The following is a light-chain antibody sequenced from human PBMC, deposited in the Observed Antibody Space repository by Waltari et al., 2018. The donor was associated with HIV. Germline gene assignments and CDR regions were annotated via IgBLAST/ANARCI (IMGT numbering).Light chain of an antibody. Sequence: QSALTQPASVSGSPGQSITISCTGTSSDVGSYNVVAWYQQHPGKAPKLMIYEDNKRPSGVSNRFSGSKYGNTASLTIPGLQAEDEADYYCCSYTGSTTWVFGGGTKLTVL. CDR1: SSDVGSYNV. J-gene: IGLJ3*02. CDR3: CSYTGSTTWV. V-gene: IGLV2-23*01. CDR2: EDN.